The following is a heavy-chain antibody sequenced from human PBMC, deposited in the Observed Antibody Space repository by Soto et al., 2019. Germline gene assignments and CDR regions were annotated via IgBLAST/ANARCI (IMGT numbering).Heavy chain of an antibody. CDR3: ARSGDNYNRLDY. Sequence: VGSLRLSCEGSGFTFSDYYISWIRQAPGKGLEWISYSSNSGTFSRYADSVKGRFSISRGNTKNLLYLQMNSLRAEDTAVYYCARSGDNYNRLDYWGQGTPVTVSS. CDR2: SSNSGTFS. CDR1: GFTFSDYY. J-gene: IGHJ4*02. D-gene: IGHD1-1*01. V-gene: IGHV3-11*06.